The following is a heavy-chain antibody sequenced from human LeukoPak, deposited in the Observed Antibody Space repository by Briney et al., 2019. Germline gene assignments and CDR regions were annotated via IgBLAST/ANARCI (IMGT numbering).Heavy chain of an antibody. J-gene: IGHJ4*02. V-gene: IGHV4-39*07. CDR2: VYYSGNT. Sequence: PSETLSLTCTVSGGSISNSGYYWGWIRQPPGKGLEWIGSVYYSGNTNYNPSLKSRVTISVDKSKNQFSLKLSSVTAADTAVYYCASTQFSHYYDSSVGDYWGQGTLVTVSS. D-gene: IGHD3-22*01. CDR3: ASTQFSHYYDSSVGDY. CDR1: GGSISNSGYY.